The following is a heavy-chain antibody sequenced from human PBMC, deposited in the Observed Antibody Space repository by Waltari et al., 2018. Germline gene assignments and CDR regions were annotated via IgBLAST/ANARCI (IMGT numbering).Heavy chain of an antibody. J-gene: IGHJ4*02. CDR1: GYTFTSYG. CDR2: ISAYNGNT. Sequence: QVQLVQSGAEVKKPGASVKVSCKASGYTFTSYGISWVRQAPGQGLEWMGWISAYNGNTNYAQRLQGIVTMTTDQSTSTAYMELRSLRSDDTAVYYCARDYNPYYYDSSGYYEGGYYFDYWGQGTLVTVSS. D-gene: IGHD3-22*01. V-gene: IGHV1-18*01. CDR3: ARDYNPYYYDSSGYYEGGYYFDY.